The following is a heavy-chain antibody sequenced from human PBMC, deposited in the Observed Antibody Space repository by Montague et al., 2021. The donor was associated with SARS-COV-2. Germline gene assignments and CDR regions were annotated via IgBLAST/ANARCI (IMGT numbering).Heavy chain of an antibody. CDR2: INHSAHT. J-gene: IGHJ6*02. D-gene: IGHD3-10*01. Sequence: SETLSLTCAVYGGSLSGYYWSWIRQPPEKGLEWIGEINHSAHTKXNPSLKSPVAISIDTSKNQFSLKMTSVPAADTATYYCASGIYPSGSYYNRYYYGLNIWGPGTTVIVSS. CDR3: ASGIYPSGSYYNRYYYGLNI. V-gene: IGHV4-34*01. CDR1: GGSLSGYY.